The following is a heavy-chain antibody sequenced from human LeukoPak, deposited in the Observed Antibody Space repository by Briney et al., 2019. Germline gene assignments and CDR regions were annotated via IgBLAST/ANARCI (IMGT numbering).Heavy chain of an antibody. D-gene: IGHD3-16*02. CDR3: ARLSHWFDP. Sequence: PSETLSLXCTVSGGSISSGSYYWSWIRQPAGKGLEWIGRIYTSGSTNYNPSLKSRVTISVDTSKNQFSLKLSSVTAADTAVYYCARLSHWFDPWGQGTLVTVSS. J-gene: IGHJ5*02. CDR2: IYTSGST. V-gene: IGHV4-61*02. CDR1: GGSISSGSYY.